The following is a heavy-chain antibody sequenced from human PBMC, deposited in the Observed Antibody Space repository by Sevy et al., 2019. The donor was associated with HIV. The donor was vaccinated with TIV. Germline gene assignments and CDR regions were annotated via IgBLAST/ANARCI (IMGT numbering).Heavy chain of an antibody. CDR1: GGSNSSYY. V-gene: IGHV4-59*01. J-gene: IGHJ3*02. CDR3: ARVSSWIGAFDI. CDR2: IYYSGST. D-gene: IGHD6-13*01. Sequence: SETLSLTCTVSGGSNSSYYWSWIRQPPGKGLEWIGYIYYSGSTNYNPSLKSRVTISVDTSKNQFSLKLSSVTAADTAVYYCARVSSWIGAFDIWGQGTMVTVSS.